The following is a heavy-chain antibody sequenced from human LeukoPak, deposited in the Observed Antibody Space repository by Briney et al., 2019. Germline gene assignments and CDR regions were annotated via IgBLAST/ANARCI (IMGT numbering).Heavy chain of an antibody. CDR2: INHSGST. J-gene: IGHJ5*02. Sequence: SETLSLTCAVYGGSFSGYYWSGIRQPPGKGLEGSGEINHSGSTKYNPSLKSRVTISVHTYKNQFSLKLLSVTAADTAVYYCARAPPKTDIGGSSNWFDPWGQGTMVTVSS. V-gene: IGHV4-34*01. CDR3: ARAPPKTDIGGSSNWFDP. D-gene: IGHD2-15*01. CDR1: GGSFSGYY.